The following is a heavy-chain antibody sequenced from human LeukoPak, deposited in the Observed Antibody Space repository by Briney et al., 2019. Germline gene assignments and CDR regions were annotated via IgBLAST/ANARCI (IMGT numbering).Heavy chain of an antibody. CDR3: VRGTGY. J-gene: IGHJ4*02. CDR2: ISSNGDNT. Sequence: GRSLRLSCAASGFTFSSYGMHWVRQAPGKGLEYVSAISSNGDNTYYADSVKGRFTISRDNSKNTLYLQMSSLRADDTAVYYCVRGTGYWGQGTLVTVSS. V-gene: IGHV3-64D*06. CDR1: GFTFSSYG.